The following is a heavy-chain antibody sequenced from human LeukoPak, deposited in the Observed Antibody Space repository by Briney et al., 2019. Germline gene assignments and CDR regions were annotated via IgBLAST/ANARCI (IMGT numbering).Heavy chain of an antibody. Sequence: SGESLKISCKGSGYSFTSYWIGWVRQMPGKGLEWMGIIYPGDSDTRYSPSFQGQVTISADKSISTAYLQWSSLKASDTAMYYCARVRYCSSTSCYQMDVWGQGTTVTVSS. CDR2: IYPGDSDT. V-gene: IGHV5-51*01. D-gene: IGHD2-2*01. J-gene: IGHJ6*02. CDR3: ARVRYCSSTSCYQMDV. CDR1: GYSFTSYW.